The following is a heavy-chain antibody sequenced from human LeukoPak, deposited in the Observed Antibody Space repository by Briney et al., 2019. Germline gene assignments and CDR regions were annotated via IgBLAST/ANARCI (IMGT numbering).Heavy chain of an antibody. J-gene: IGHJ4*02. Sequence: KTSETLSLTCTVSGGSISSSSYYWRWIRQPPGKGLEWIGSIYYSGSTYYNPSLKSRVTISVDTSKNQFSLKLSSVTAADTAVYYCARDPASPYGFDYWGQGTLVTVSS. D-gene: IGHD4-17*01. CDR2: IYYSGST. V-gene: IGHV4-39*07. CDR3: ARDPASPYGFDY. CDR1: GGSISSSSYY.